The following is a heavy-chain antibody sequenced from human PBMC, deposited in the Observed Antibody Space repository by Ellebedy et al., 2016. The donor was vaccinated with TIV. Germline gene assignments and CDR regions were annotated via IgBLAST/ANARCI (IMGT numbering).Heavy chain of an antibody. CDR2: ISAYNGNT. Sequence: AASVKISCKASGYTFTSYGISWVRQAPGQGLEWMGWISAYNGNTNYAQKLQGRVTMTTDTSTSTAYMELRSLRSDDTAVYSCARDGLRYCSSTSCYFVDYWGQGTLVTVSS. V-gene: IGHV1-18*01. D-gene: IGHD2-2*01. J-gene: IGHJ4*02. CDR1: GYTFTSYG. CDR3: ARDGLRYCSSTSCYFVDY.